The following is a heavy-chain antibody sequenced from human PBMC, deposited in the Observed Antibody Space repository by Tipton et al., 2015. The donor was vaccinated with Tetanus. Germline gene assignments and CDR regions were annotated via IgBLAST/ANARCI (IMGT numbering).Heavy chain of an antibody. D-gene: IGHD1-14*01. J-gene: IGHJ4*02. CDR3: ARAASGTYTEKGRDDY. V-gene: IGHV1-18*01. CDR1: NYIFTSYG. Sequence: QSGAEVKKPGASVKVSCKASNYIFTSYGINWVRQAPGQGLEWIGWISGYSGYTHYAQNFQGRVTMTTDTSTNTAYMELRSLRSDDTAMYFCARAASGTYTEKGRDDYWGQGTLVTVSA. CDR2: ISGYSGYT.